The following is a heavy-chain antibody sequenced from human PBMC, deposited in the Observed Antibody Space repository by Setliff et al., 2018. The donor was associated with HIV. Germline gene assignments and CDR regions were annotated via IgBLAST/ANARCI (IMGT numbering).Heavy chain of an antibody. V-gene: IGHV3-21*01. D-gene: IGHD3-10*01. CDR1: GFTFSSCA. CDR3: TTPRISGSSGWYFDY. CDR2: ISYGSTWV. Sequence: GGSLRLSCAASGFTFSSCAMSWVRQAPGKGLEWVSSISYGSTWVYYSDSVKGRFTISRDDAKNSLFLQVDSLTAEDTAVYYCTTPRISGSSGWYFDYWGHGTLVTVSS. J-gene: IGHJ4*01.